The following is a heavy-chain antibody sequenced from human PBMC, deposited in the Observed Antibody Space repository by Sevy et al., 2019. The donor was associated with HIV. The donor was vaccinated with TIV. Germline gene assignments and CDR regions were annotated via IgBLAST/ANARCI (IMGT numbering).Heavy chain of an antibody. CDR2: INPNSGGT. CDR3: ARDRELQACYYYYGMDV. D-gene: IGHD1-7*01. CDR1: GYTFTGYY. J-gene: IGHJ6*02. V-gene: IGHV1-2*02. Sequence: ASVKVSCKASGYTFTGYYMHWVRQAPGQGLEWMGWINPNSGGTNYAQKFQGRVTMTRDTSISTAYMELSRLRSDDTAVYYCARDRELQACYYYYGMDVWGQGTTVTVSS.